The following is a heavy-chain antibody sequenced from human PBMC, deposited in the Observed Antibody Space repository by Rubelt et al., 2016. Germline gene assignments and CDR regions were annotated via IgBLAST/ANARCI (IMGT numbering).Heavy chain of an antibody. CDR3: ARPNYDILTGSRGTAFDI. Sequence: GSTSYAQKFQGRVTMTRDTSTSTVYMELSSLRSEDTAVYCCARPNYDILTGSRGTAFDIWGQGTMVTVSS. CDR2: GST. J-gene: IGHJ3*02. V-gene: IGHV1-46*01. D-gene: IGHD3-9*01.